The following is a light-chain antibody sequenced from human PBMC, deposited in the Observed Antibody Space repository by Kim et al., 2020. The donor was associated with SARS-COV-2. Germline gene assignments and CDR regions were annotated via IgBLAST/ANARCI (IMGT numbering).Light chain of an antibody. CDR2: GNS. CDR3: QSYDSGLSVV. J-gene: IGLJ2*01. Sequence: QPVLTQPPSVSGAPGQRVTISCTGSSSNIGAGYDVHWYQQLPGTAPKLLIYGNSNRPSGVPDRFSGSKSGTSASLAITGLQAEDEADYYCQSYDSGLSVVFGGGTQLTVL. V-gene: IGLV1-40*01. CDR1: SSNIGAGYD.